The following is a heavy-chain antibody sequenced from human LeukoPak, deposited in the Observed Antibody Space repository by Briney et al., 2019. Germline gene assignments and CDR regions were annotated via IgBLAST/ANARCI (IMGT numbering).Heavy chain of an antibody. D-gene: IGHD3-3*01. CDR2: IKQDGSEK. Sequence: GGSLRLSCAASGFTFSSYWMSWVRQAPGKGLEWVANIKQDGSEKYYVDSVKGRFTISRDNAKNSLYLQMNSLRAEDTAVYYCAKVDDFWSGRFDYWGQGTLVTVSS. V-gene: IGHV3-7*03. CDR3: AKVDDFWSGRFDY. J-gene: IGHJ4*02. CDR1: GFTFSSYW.